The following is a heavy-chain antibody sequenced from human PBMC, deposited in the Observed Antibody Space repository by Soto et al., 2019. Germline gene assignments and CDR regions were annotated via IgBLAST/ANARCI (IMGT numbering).Heavy chain of an antibody. CDR1: GYLFTGYY. D-gene: IGHD3-3*01. V-gene: IGHV1-2*02. CDR3: ARGVWSGSYVGADAFDV. Sequence: QVQLVQSGAEVKKPGASVKVSCKASGYLFTGYYIHGVRQAPGQGLGWLGWMNPYSGATTYAQKFQGGFTMTRETSISTAYMELNRLRSDDTAVYYCARGVWSGSYVGADAFDVWGQGTLVTVSS. J-gene: IGHJ3*01. CDR2: MNPYSGAT.